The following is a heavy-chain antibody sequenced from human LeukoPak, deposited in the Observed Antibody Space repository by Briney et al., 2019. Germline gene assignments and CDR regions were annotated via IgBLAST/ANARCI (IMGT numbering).Heavy chain of an antibody. D-gene: IGHD5-12*01. CDR2: IIPSGGST. Sequence: GASVKVSCKASGYTFTSYYIHWVRQAPGQGLEWMGIIIPSGGSTSYAQKFQDRVTMTRDTSTSTVYMELNSLRSEDTAVYYCSRGPPDIVASDYWGQGTLVTVSS. J-gene: IGHJ4*02. CDR3: SRGPPDIVASDY. CDR1: GYTFTSYY. V-gene: IGHV1-46*01.